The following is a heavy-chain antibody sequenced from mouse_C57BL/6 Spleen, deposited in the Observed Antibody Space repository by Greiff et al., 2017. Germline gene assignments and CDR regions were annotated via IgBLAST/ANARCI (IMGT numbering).Heavy chain of an antibody. D-gene: IGHD1-1*01. J-gene: IGHJ3*01. Sequence: EVKLMESGGDLVKPGGSLKLSCAASGFTFSSYGMSWVRQTPDKRLEWVATISSGGSYTYYPDSVKGRFTISRDNAKNTLYLQMSSLKSEDTAMYYCARLTGSSAWFAYWGQGTLVTVSA. V-gene: IGHV5-6*01. CDR1: GFTFSSYG. CDR3: ARLTGSSAWFAY. CDR2: ISSGGSYT.